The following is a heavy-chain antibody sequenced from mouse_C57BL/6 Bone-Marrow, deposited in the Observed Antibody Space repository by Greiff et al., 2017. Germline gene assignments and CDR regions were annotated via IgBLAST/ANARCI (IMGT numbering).Heavy chain of an antibody. Sequence: VKLQQPGAELVKPGASVKLSCKASGYTFTSYWMQWVKQRPGRGLEWIGEIDPSVSYTNDNQKFKSKATLTVDKPSSPAYMPLSSLTSEDSAVYYCARGLRHYAGDYWGQGTSVTVSS. CDR2: IDPSVSYT. V-gene: IGHV1-50*01. CDR3: ARGLRHYAGDY. CDR1: GYTFTSYW. D-gene: IGHD2-2*01. J-gene: IGHJ4*01.